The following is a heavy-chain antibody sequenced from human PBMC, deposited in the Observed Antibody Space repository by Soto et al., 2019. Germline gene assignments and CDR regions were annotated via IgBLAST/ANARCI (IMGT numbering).Heavy chain of an antibody. Sequence: TLSLTCTVSGASLHIGGYYWAWIRQNPGKGLVWIGYIYYTGVTYYNPSLGSRVNISVDTSKNQFSLELTSVTAADTAVYYCARDGCSSANWLDPWGQGTLVTVSS. J-gene: IGHJ5*02. CDR2: IYYTGVT. CDR3: ARDGCSSANWLDP. V-gene: IGHV4-31*03. CDR1: GASLHIGGYY. D-gene: IGHD2-15*01.